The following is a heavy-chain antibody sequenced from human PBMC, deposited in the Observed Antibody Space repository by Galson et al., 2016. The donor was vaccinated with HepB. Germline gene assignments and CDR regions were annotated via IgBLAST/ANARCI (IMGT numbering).Heavy chain of an antibody. Sequence: QSGAEVTKPGESLKISCKGSGYSFTRYWIGWVRQMPGKGLEWMGIIYPGGSDTRYSPSFQGQVTISAVKSISTAYLQWSSLKASDTAMYYCARLGVGFWSGYYYGYYFDYWGQGTLVTVSS. D-gene: IGHD3-3*01. J-gene: IGHJ4*02. CDR1: GYSFTRYW. V-gene: IGHV5-51*01. CDR3: ARLGVGFWSGYYYGYYFDY. CDR2: IYPGGSDT.